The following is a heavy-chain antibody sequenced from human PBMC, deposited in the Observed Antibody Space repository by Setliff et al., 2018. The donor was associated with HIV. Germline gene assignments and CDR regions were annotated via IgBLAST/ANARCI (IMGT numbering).Heavy chain of an antibody. D-gene: IGHD2-8*02. CDR2: ISGDNGGT. CDR1: GYTFSNYG. V-gene: IGHV1-18*01. CDR3: ARVQVGDPYYSYYYMDV. J-gene: IGHJ6*03. Sequence: GASVKVSCKASGYTFSNYGISWLRQAPGQGPEWMGWISGDNGGTNYAQKLQGRVTMTTDTSTSTAYMELRNLRSDDTAVYYCARVQVGDPYYSYYYMDVWGEGTTVTVS.